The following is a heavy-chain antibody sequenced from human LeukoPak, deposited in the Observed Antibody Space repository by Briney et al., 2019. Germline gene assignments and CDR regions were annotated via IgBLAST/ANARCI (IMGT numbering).Heavy chain of an antibody. J-gene: IGHJ4*02. CDR2: ISGSGGST. CDR1: GFTFSSQA. CDR3: ANKLTGTLFDY. D-gene: IGHD7-27*01. V-gene: IGHV3-23*01. Sequence: GGSLRLSCAASGFTFSSQAMSWVRLAPGKGLEWVSDISGSGGSTYYADSVKGRFTIPRDNSKNTLYLQMNSLRAEDTAVYYCANKLTGTLFDYWGQGTLVTVSS.